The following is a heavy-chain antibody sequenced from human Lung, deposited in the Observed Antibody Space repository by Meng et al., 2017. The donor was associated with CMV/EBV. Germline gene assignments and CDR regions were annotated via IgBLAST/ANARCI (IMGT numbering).Heavy chain of an antibody. V-gene: IGHV3-30*04. Sequence: TCSSYAMHWVRQAPGKGLEWVAVISYDGSNKYYADSVKGRFTISRDNSKNTLYLQMNSLRAEDTAVYYCARDRRGGPIFGVVTNYFDYWGQGTLVTVSS. CDR3: ARDRRGGPIFGVVTNYFDY. CDR2: ISYDGSNK. CDR1: TCSSYA. D-gene: IGHD3-3*01. J-gene: IGHJ4*02.